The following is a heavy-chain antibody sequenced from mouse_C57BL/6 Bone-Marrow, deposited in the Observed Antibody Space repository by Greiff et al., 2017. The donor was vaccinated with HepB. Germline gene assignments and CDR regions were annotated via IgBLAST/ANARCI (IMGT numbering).Heavy chain of an antibody. V-gene: IGHV1-4*01. CDR3: ARPLYGWFAY. Sequence: QVQLQQSGAELARPGASVKMSCKASGYTFTSYTMHWVKQRPGQGLEWIGYINPSSGYTKYNEKFKGKATLTVDTSSSTAYMELHSLTSEDSAVYFCARPLYGWFAYWGQGTLVTVSA. CDR1: GYTFTSYT. J-gene: IGHJ3*01. CDR2: INPSSGYT. D-gene: IGHD1-1*01.